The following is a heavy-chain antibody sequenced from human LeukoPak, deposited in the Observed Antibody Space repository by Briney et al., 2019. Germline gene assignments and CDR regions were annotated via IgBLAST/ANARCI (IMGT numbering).Heavy chain of an antibody. CDR3: AKDTGDVGARPFDY. Sequence: GGSLRLSCAASGFTLSSYAMSWVRQAPGKGLEWVSAISASGGSTYYADSVKGRFTISRDNSKNTLYLQMNSLRAEDTAVYYCAKDTGDVGARPFDYWGQGTLVTVSS. CDR1: GFTLSSYA. CDR2: ISASGGST. J-gene: IGHJ4*02. D-gene: IGHD1-26*01. V-gene: IGHV3-23*01.